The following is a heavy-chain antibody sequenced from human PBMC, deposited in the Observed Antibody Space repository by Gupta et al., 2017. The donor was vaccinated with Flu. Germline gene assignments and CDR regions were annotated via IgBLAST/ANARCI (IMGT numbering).Heavy chain of an antibody. J-gene: IGHJ4*02. Sequence: QVQLQESGPGLVKPSETLSLTCAVSGYSISSGYYWGWIRQPPGKGLEWIGSIYHSGSTYYNPSLKSRVTISVDTSKNQFSLKLSSVTAADTAVYYCAREVGRDFWSGYYHHFDYWGQGTLVTVSS. CDR2: IYHSGST. D-gene: IGHD3-3*01. CDR1: GYSISSGYY. CDR3: AREVGRDFWSGYYHHFDY. V-gene: IGHV4-38-2*02.